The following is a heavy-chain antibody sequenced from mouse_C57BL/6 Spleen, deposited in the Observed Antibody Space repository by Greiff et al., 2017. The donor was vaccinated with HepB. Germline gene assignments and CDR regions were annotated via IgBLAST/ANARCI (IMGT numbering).Heavy chain of an antibody. CDR2: ISSGSS. V-gene: IGHV5-17*01. CDR3: ARTYGSRTYAMDY. CDR1: GFTFSDYG. D-gene: IGHD1-1*01. J-gene: IGHJ4*01. Sequence: EVKVVESGGGLVKPGGSLKLSCAASGFTFSDYGMHWVRQAPEKGLEWVAYISSGSSTKNTLFLQMTSLRSEDTAMYYCARTYGSRTYAMDYWGQGTSVTVSS.